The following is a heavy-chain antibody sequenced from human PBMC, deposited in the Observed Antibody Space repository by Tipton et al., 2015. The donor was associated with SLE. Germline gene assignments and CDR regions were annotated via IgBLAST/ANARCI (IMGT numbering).Heavy chain of an antibody. V-gene: IGHV4-38-2*01. J-gene: IGHJ4*02. D-gene: IGHD5-18*01. CDR1: GYSISSGYY. CDR2: IYHSGST. Sequence: TLSLTCAVSGYSISSGYYWGWIRQPPGKGLEWIGSIYHSGSTYYNPSLKSRVTISVDTSKNQFSLKLSSVTAADTAVYYCARGAAMVTCDYWGQGTLVTVSS. CDR3: ARGAAMVTCDY.